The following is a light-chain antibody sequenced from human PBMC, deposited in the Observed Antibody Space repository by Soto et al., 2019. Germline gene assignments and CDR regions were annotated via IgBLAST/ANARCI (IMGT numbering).Light chain of an antibody. J-gene: IGLJ1*01. CDR1: SSNIGAGYD. Sequence: QSVLTQPPSVSGAPGQRVTISCTGSSSNIGAGYDVHWYQQLPGTAPKLLIYGNSNRPSGVPDRFSGSKSGTSASLAITGLQAEDEADYYCSSYTRSSTYVLGTGKKVIVL. CDR3: SSYTRSSTYV. CDR2: GNS. V-gene: IGLV1-40*01.